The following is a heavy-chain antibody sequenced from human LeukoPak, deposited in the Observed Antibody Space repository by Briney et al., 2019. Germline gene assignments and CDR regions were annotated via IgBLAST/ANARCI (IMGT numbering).Heavy chain of an antibody. CDR3: ARGDYDPWRRDERYFQH. V-gene: IGHV1-2*02. CDR1: GYTFTGYY. J-gene: IGHJ1*01. Sequence: GASVKVSCKASGYTFTGYYMHWVRQAPGQGLEWMGWINPNSGGTNYAQKFQGRVTMTRDTSISTAYMELSRLRSDDTAVYYCARGDYDPWRRDERYFQHWGQGTLVTVSS. D-gene: IGHD3-22*01. CDR2: INPNSGGT.